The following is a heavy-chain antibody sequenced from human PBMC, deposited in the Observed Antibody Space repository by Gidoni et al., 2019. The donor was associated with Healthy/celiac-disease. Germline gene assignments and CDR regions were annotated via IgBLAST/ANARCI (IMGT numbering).Heavy chain of an antibody. J-gene: IGHJ3*02. V-gene: IGHV4-39*01. Sequence: QLQLQESGPGLVKPSETLSLTCTVSGGSISSSSYYWGWIRQPPGKGLEWIGSIYYSGSTYYNPSLKSRVTISVDTSKNQFSLKLSSVTAADTAVYYCARADVLLWFGELWGDAFDIWGQGTMVTVSS. CDR3: ARADVLLWFGELWGDAFDI. CDR2: IYYSGST. D-gene: IGHD3-10*01. CDR1: GGSISSSSYY.